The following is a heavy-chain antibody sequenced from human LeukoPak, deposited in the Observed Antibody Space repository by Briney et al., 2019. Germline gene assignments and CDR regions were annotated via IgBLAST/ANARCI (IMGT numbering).Heavy chain of an antibody. V-gene: IGHV3-7*01. CDR2: INHNGNVN. Sequence: LPGGSLRLSCAASGFTFSSYWMNWARQAPGKGLEWVASINHNGNVNYYVDSVKGRFTISRDNAKNSLYLQMNSLRAEDTAVYYCARDSAPSYYDFWSGYYPFYDYWGQGTLVTVSS. CDR1: GFTFSSYW. D-gene: IGHD3-3*01. J-gene: IGHJ4*02. CDR3: ARDSAPSYYDFWSGYYPFYDY.